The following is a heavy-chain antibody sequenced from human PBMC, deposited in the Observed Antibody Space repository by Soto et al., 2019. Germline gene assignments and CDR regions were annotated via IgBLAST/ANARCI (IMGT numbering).Heavy chain of an antibody. J-gene: IGHJ6*02. V-gene: IGHV1-18*01. CDR2: ISAYNGNT. Sequence: ASVKVSCKASGYTFTSYGINWVRQAPGQGLEWMGWISAYNGNTNYAQKLQGRVTMTTDTSTSTAYMELRSLRSDDTGVYYCARDRCSSTSGYLNYYYGMDVWGQGTTVTVSS. CDR3: ARDRCSSTSGYLNYYYGMDV. D-gene: IGHD2-2*01. CDR1: GYTFTSYG.